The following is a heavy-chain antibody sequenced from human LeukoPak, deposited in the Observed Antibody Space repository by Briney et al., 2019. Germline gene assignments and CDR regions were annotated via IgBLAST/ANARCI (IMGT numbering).Heavy chain of an antibody. Sequence: SQTLSLTCAISGDGVSSNSAAWNWIRQSPSRGLEWLGRTFYRSKWYNDYAVSVKSRITINPDTSKNQFSLQLNSVTPEDTAVYYCARVPGYSSSRSFYYYYGMDVWGQGTTVTVSS. J-gene: IGHJ6*02. CDR3: ARVPGYSSSRSFYYYYGMDV. V-gene: IGHV6-1*01. CDR1: GDGVSSNSAA. CDR2: TFYRSKWYN. D-gene: IGHD6-13*01.